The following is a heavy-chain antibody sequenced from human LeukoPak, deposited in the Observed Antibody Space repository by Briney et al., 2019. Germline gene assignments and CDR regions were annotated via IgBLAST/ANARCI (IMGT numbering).Heavy chain of an antibody. CDR2: ISAYNGNT. J-gene: IGHJ4*02. D-gene: IGHD6-13*01. V-gene: IGHV1-18*01. CDR1: GYTFPSYG. CDR3: ARGLRSSWYYLFDY. Sequence: GTSVKVSCKASGYTFPSYGVTWVRQAPGQGLEWMGWISAYNGNTNYAQKLQGRVTMTTDTSTSTAYMELRSLRSEDTAVYYCARGLRSSWYYLFDYWGQGTLVTVSS.